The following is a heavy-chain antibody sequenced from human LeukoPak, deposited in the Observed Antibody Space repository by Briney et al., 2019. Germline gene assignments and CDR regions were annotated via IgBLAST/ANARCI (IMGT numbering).Heavy chain of an antibody. V-gene: IGHV4-59*12. J-gene: IGHJ6*03. D-gene: IGHD2-2*01. CDR2: IYYSGST. CDR1: GGSISSYY. CDR3: ASTQLREDYYYYMDV. Sequence: SETLSLTCTVSGGSISSYYWSWIRQPPGKGLEWIGYIYYSGSTNYNPSLKSRVTMSVDTSKNQFSLKLSSVTAADTAVYYCASTQLREDYYYYMDVWGKGTTVTVSS.